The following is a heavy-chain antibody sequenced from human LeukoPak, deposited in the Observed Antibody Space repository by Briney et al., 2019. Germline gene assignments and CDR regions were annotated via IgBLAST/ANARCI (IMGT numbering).Heavy chain of an antibody. D-gene: IGHD1-26*01. J-gene: IGHJ4*02. CDR1: GFTFSSYW. Sequence: GGSLRLSCAASGFTFSSYWMSWVRQAPGKGLEWVANIKQDGSEKCYVDSVKGRFTISRDNAKNSLYLQMNTLRAEDTAVYYCARVGYTGSYYYGYYFNHWGQGTLVTVSS. CDR2: IKQDGSEK. V-gene: IGHV3-7*01. CDR3: ARVGYTGSYYYGYYFNH.